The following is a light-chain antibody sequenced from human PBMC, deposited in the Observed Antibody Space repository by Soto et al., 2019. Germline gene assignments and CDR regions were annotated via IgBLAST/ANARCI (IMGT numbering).Light chain of an antibody. J-gene: IGKJ2*01. CDR3: QQYDTSPPLYT. Sequence: TVMTQSPATLSVSPGERATLSCRASQGLGTNLAWYQQRPGQAPRLLIYAASSRAAGIPDRFSGSGSGTDFTLTISRLEPEDFAVYYCQQYDTSPPLYTFGQGTKLEIK. V-gene: IGKV3D-15*01. CDR2: AAS. CDR1: QGLGTN.